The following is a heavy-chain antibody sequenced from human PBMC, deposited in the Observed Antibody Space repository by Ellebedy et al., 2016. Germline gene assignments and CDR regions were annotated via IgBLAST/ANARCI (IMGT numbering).Heavy chain of an antibody. J-gene: IGHJ6*02. D-gene: IGHD3-10*01. Sequence: SETLSLTCTVSGGSISRSTYYWGWIRQPPGKGLEWIGSIYFSGRTYYSPSLKSRVTISVDTSKKQFSLRLSSVTAADTAVYYCARHQPSYGSGSYYTNYYGMDVWGQGTTVTVSS. V-gene: IGHV4-39*01. CDR1: GGSISRSTYY. CDR2: IYFSGRT. CDR3: ARHQPSYGSGSYYTNYYGMDV.